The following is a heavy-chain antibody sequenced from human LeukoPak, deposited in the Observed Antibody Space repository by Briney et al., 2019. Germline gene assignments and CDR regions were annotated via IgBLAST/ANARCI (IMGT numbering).Heavy chain of an antibody. CDR2: ISGSGGST. V-gene: IGHV3-23*01. D-gene: IGHD3-22*01. CDR3: AKGVDSSGYYYGAGVDY. CDR1: GFTFSSYA. Sequence: TGGSLRLSCAASGFTFSSYAMSWVRQAPGKGLEWVSAISGSGGSTYYADSVKGRFTISRDNSKNTLYLQMNSLRAEDTAVYYCAKGVDSSGYYYGAGVDYWGQGTLVTVSS. J-gene: IGHJ4*02.